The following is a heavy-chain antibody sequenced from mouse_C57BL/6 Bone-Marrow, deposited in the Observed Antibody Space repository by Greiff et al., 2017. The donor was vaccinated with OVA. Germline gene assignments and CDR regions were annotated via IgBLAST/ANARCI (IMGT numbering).Heavy chain of an antibody. V-gene: IGHV1-61*01. D-gene: IGHD1-1*02. Sequence: QVQLQQPGAEPVRPGSSVKLSCKASGYTFTSYWMAWVRQSPGQGLEWIGNIYPSDSETHYHQKFKGQATLTVDKSSSTAYMQLSSLTSEDSAVYYCAGGILVGSFAYWGQGTLVTVSA. CDR1: GYTFTSYW. J-gene: IGHJ3*01. CDR3: AGGILVGSFAY. CDR2: IYPSDSET.